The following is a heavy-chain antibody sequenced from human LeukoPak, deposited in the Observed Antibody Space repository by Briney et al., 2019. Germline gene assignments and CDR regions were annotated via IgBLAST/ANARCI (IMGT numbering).Heavy chain of an antibody. D-gene: IGHD3-10*01. J-gene: IGHJ4*02. V-gene: IGHV1-69*05. CDR3: ARGFDGSGPLAYTY. Sequence: SVKVSCKASGGTFSSYAISWVRQAPGQGLEWMGGIIPIFGTANYAQKFQGRVTITTDESTSTAYMELSSRRSEDTAVYYCARGFDGSGPLAYTYWGQGTLVTVSS. CDR1: GGTFSSYA. CDR2: IIPIFGTA.